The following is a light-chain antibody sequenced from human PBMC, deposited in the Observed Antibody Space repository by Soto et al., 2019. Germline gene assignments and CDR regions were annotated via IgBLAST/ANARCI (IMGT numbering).Light chain of an antibody. J-gene: IGLJ2*01. CDR3: SSYVGSNSQEV. CDR1: SSDVGAYNY. Sequence: QSVLTQPPSASGSPGQSVTISCTGTSSDVGAYNYVSWYQQHPGKAPKLMIYEVSERPSGVPDRFSGSKSGNTASLTVSGLQAEDEADYYCSSYVGSNSQEVFGGGTKLTVL. V-gene: IGLV2-8*01. CDR2: EVS.